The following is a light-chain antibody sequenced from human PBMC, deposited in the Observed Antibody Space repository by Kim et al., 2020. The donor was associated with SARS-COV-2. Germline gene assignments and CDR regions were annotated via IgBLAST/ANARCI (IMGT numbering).Light chain of an antibody. CDR3: QQYGSSPLIT. CDR1: QRLTSNH. V-gene: IGKV3-20*01. Sequence: PGGRATLSCRASQRLTSNHFAWYQHKAGQGPRLLIYAASSRATGVPDRFSGSGSGTDFTLTITRLEPEDFAVYYCQQYGSSPLITFGQGTRLEIK. J-gene: IGKJ5*01. CDR2: AAS.